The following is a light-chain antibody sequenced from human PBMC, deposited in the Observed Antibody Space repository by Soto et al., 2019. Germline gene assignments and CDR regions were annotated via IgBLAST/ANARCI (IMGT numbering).Light chain of an antibody. V-gene: IGLV2-8*01. CDR2: GVT. J-gene: IGLJ1*01. CDR3: SSYTSSSTLDYV. CDR1: GSDIGAYKF. Sequence: QSALAQPPSASGSPGQSVTISCTGSGSDIGAYKFVSWYQQHPGKAPKLMIFGVTERPSGVPDRFSGSKSGNTASLTITGRQAEDEADYYCSSYTSSSTLDYVFGTGTKLTVL.